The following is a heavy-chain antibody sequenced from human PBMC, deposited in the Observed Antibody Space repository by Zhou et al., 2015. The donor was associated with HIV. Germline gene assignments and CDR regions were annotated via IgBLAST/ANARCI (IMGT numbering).Heavy chain of an antibody. V-gene: IGHV1-69*06. Sequence: VQLVQSGAEVKKPGASVKVSCTASGGTFSSYAISWVRQAPGQGLEWMGGIIPILGTTKYAQKFQGRVTITADRSTSTAYMDLRSLRSEDTAVYYCARDRGGXTRPDWRYFDLWGRGTLVIVS. J-gene: IGHJ2*01. D-gene: IGHD3/OR15-3a*01. CDR1: GGTFSSYA. CDR2: IIPILGTT. CDR3: ARDRGGXTRPDWRYFDL.